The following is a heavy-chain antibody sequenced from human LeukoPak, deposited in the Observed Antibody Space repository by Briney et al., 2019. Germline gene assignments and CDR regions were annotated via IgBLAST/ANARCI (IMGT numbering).Heavy chain of an antibody. D-gene: IGHD3-10*01. J-gene: IGHJ4*02. CDR2: ISSSGSTI. Sequence: PGGSLRLSCAASGFTFSSHEMNWVRQAPGKGLEWVSYISSSGSTIYYADSVKGRFTSSRDNAKDSMYLQMNSLSAEDTAVYYCVRRFDYWGQGTLVTVSS. CDR3: VRRFDY. V-gene: IGHV3-48*03. CDR1: GFTFSSHE.